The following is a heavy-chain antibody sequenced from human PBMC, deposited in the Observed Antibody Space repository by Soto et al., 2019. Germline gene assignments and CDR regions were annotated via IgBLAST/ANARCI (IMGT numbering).Heavy chain of an antibody. CDR2: IIPIFGTA. CDR3: ARFDVVVPAQGMDV. V-gene: IGHV1-69*06. CDR1: GGTFSSYA. J-gene: IGHJ6*02. D-gene: IGHD2-2*01. Sequence: ASVKVSCKASGGTFSSYAISWVRQAPGQGLEWMGGIIPIFGTANYAQKFQGQVTISADKSISTAYLQWSSLKASDTAMYYCARFDVVVPAQGMDVWGQGTTVTVSS.